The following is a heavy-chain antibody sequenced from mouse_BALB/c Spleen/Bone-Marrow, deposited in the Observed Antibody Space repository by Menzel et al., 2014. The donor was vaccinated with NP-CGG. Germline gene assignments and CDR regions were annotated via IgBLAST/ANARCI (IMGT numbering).Heavy chain of an antibody. CDR2: ISGGGSYT. J-gene: IGHJ3*01. CDR1: GFSFNSYG. CDR3: ARHAYYDQTEVSFVY. Sequence: DVHLVESGGGLVKSGGSLKLSCAASGFSFNSYGMSWVRQTPEKRLEWVATISGGGSYTFYPDSVKGRFTISSDNAKNNLYLQLSSLRSEDTALYYCARHAYYDQTEVSFVYWGQGTLVTVSA. V-gene: IGHV5-9-2*01. D-gene: IGHD2-4*01.